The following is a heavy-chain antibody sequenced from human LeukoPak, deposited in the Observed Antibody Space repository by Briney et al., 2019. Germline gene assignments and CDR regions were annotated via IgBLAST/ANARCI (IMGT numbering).Heavy chain of an antibody. Sequence: ASVKVSCKASGYTFTSYYMHWVRQAPGQGLEWMGVINPNGGSTTYAQKFQGRVTMTRDRSTTTVYMELSSLRSEDTAAYYCARDPSGSWQWFDYWGQGTLVTVSS. CDR3: ARDPSGSWQWFDY. D-gene: IGHD1-26*01. J-gene: IGHJ4*02. V-gene: IGHV1-46*01. CDR1: GYTFTSYY. CDR2: INPNGGST.